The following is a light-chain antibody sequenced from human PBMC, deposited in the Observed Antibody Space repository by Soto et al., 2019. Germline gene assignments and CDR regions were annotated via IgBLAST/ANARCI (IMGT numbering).Light chain of an antibody. CDR3: QSYDSSLDYV. CDR1: SSNIGAGYA. J-gene: IGLJ1*01. Sequence: QSVLTQPPSVSGAPGQRVTISCTGSSSNIGAGYAVHWYQQLPGRAPKLLIYDNNNRPSGVPDRFSGSKSGTSASLAITGLQAEDEADYYCQSYDSSLDYVFGSGTQLTVL. CDR2: DNN. V-gene: IGLV1-40*01.